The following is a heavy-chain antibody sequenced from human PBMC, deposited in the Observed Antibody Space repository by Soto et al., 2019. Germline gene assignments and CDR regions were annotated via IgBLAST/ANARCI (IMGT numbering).Heavy chain of an antibody. CDR2: MKANSGNI. CDR1: GYSFTSFD. Sequence: QGQLVQSGAEVKKPGASVKVSCKASGYSFTSFDIHWVRQATGQGLEWMGRMKANSGNIDYAQKFHGRVTMTRSTSIRTAYIDLSTLRSDDKSVYYCASCRGTVTGTLNYVDLLGSGTLVSVSS. D-gene: IGHD4-17*01. CDR3: ASCRGTVTGTLNYVDL. J-gene: IGHJ2*01. V-gene: IGHV1-8*01.